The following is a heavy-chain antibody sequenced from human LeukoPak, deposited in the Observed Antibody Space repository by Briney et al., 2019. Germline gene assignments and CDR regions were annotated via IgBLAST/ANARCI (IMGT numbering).Heavy chain of an antibody. J-gene: IGHJ4*02. CDR3: ANRGDGSGSYYTPDFDY. CDR2: ISYDGSNK. D-gene: IGHD3-10*01. V-gene: IGHV3-30*18. Sequence: QPGGSLRLSCAASGFTFSSYGMHWVRQAPGKGLEWVALISYDGSNKYYADSVKGRFTISRDNSKNTLYLQMNSLRAEDTAVYYCANRGDGSGSYYTPDFDYWGQGTLVTVSS. CDR1: GFTFSSYG.